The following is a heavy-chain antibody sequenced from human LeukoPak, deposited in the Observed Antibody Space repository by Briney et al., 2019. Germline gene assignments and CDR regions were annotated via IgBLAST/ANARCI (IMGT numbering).Heavy chain of an antibody. CDR1: GGSITSGSYY. CDR3: VREGVGLYNYGLDD. V-gene: IGHV4-61*02. J-gene: IGHJ4*02. CDR2: IYTSGST. D-gene: IGHD5-18*01. Sequence: PSETLSLTCTVSGGSITSGSYYWSWIRQPAGKGLEWIGRIYTSGSTNYNASLKSRVTISVDTSKNQFSLRLSSVTAADTAVYYCVREGVGLYNYGLDDWGRGTLVTVSS.